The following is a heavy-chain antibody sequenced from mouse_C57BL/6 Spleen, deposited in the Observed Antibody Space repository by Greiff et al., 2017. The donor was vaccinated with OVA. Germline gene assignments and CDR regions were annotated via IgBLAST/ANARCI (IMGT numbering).Heavy chain of an antibody. Sequence: QVQLQQPGAELVKPGASVKLSCKASGYTFTSYWMHWVKQRPGRGLEGIGRIDPNSGGTKYNEKFKSKATLTVDKPSSTAYMQLSSLTSEDSAVYYCARWDTPGFAYWGQGTLVTVSA. CDR1: GYTFTSYW. J-gene: IGHJ3*01. D-gene: IGHD4-1*01. CDR3: ARWDTPGFAY. CDR2: IDPNSGGT. V-gene: IGHV1-72*01.